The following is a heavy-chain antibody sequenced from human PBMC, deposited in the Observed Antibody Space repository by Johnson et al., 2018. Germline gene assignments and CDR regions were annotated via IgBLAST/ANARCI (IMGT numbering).Heavy chain of an antibody. J-gene: IGHJ6*02. Sequence: QVQLQESGPGLVKPSETLSLTCSVSGGSTSSFYWSWIRQSPGKGLQWIGYIHHSGSTNYNPSHKSRLSMSVDTSKNQFSLKLNSVTAADTAVYYWARVAYGMDVGGQGTTVTVSS. CDR1: GGSTSSFY. V-gene: IGHV4-59*01. CDR2: IHHSGST. CDR3: ARVAYGMDV.